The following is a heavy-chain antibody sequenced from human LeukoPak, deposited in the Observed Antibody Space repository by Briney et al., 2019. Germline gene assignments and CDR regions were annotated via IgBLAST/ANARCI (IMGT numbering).Heavy chain of an antibody. CDR1: GASISSYY. CDR3: ARSSNSGIVAD. V-gene: IGHV4-59*01. J-gene: IGHJ4*02. CDR2: IYYSGST. Sequence: SETLSLTCTVSGASISSYYWSWIRQPPGKGLEWIGYIYYSGSTNYNPSLKSRVTISVDTSKNQFSLKLSSVTAADTAVYYCARSSNSGIVADWGQGTLVTVSS. D-gene: IGHD3-10*01.